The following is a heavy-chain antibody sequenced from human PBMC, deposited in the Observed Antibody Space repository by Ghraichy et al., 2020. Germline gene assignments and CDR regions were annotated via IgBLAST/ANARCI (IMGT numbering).Heavy chain of an antibody. CDR1: GYSFTSYW. CDR3: ARHPLATVTTLIWADY. CDR2: IYPGDSDT. J-gene: IGHJ4*02. D-gene: IGHD4-17*01. V-gene: IGHV5-51*01. Sequence: GESLNISCKGSGYSFTSYWIGWVRQMPGKGLEWMGIIYPGDSDTRYSPSFQGQVTISADKSISTAYLQWSSLKASDTAMYYCARHPLATVTTLIWADYWGQGTLVTVSS.